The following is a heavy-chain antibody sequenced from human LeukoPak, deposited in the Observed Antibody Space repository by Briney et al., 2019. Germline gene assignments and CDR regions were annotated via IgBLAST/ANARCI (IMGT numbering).Heavy chain of an antibody. CDR2: IKQDGSEK. CDR3: ARYCGGDCYGMDA. Sequence: GGSLRLSCAASGFTFSSYWMSWVRQAPGKGLEWVANIKQDGSEKYYVDSVKGRFTISRDNAKNSLYLQMNNLRAEDTAVYYCARYCGGDCYGMDAWGQGTTVTVSS. J-gene: IGHJ6*02. CDR1: GFTFSSYW. V-gene: IGHV3-7*01. D-gene: IGHD2-21*01.